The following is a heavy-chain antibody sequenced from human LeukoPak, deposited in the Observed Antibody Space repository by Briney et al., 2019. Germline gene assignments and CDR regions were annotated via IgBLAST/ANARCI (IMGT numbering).Heavy chain of an antibody. CDR1: GGSFNTYY. J-gene: IGHJ4*02. V-gene: IGHV4-4*07. D-gene: IGHD1-26*01. CDR2: IYTSENT. Sequence: PSETLSLTCTVPGVSGGSFNTYYWGWVRQPAGRGLEWIGRIYTSENTNYNPALKSRVTISIDKPKKQFSLKLSPVTAADTAVYYCAREGASSFWGSYEYWGQGILVTVSS. CDR3: AREGASSFWGSYEY.